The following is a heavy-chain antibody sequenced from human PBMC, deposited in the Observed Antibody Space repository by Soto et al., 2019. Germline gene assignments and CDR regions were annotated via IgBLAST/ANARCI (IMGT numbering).Heavy chain of an antibody. D-gene: IGHD1-26*01. Sequence: PSETLSLTCSVSGGSISTYYWSWIRQPPGKGLEWIGYIYYSGSTNYNPSLRGRVTISLDTSRNQFSLNLSSVTAADTAVYYCARQVGTSGFHYHGINVWGQGTTVTVSS. J-gene: IGHJ6*02. V-gene: IGHV4-59*01. CDR3: ARQVGTSGFHYHGINV. CDR1: GGSISTYY. CDR2: IYYSGST.